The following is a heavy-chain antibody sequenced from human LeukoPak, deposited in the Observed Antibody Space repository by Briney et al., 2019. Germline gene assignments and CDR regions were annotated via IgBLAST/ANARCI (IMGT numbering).Heavy chain of an antibody. J-gene: IGHJ4*02. D-gene: IGHD3-16*02. CDR1: GYTFTSYG. V-gene: IGHV1-18*01. CDR3: ARDGYDYVWGSYRPAGY. Sequence: ASVKVSCKASGYTFTSYGISWVRQAPGQGLEWMGWISAYNGNTNYAQKLQGRVTMTTDTSTSTAYMELRSLRSDDTAVYYCARDGYDYVWGSYRPAGYWGQGTLVTVSS. CDR2: ISAYNGNT.